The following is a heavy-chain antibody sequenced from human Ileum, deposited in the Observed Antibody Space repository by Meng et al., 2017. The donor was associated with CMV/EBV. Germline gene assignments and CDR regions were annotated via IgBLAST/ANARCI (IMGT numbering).Heavy chain of an antibody. V-gene: IGHV4-59*01. CDR1: GDSISNYY. CDR3: ATGKGCYYGMDV. D-gene: IGHD6-19*01. Sequence: SETLSLTCTISGDSISNYYWSWIRQPPGKGLEWLGYIYYTGSTNYNPSLKSRVTISVDTSKKQFSLKLNTVAPADTAGYYWATGKGCYYGMDVWGQGTTVTVSS. J-gene: IGHJ6*02. CDR2: IYYTGST.